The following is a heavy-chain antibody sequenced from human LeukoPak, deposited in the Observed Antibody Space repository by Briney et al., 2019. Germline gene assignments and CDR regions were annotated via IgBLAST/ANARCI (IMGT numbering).Heavy chain of an antibody. V-gene: IGHV3-7*03. CDR1: GFTFSSYW. CDR2: IKQDGSAK. Sequence: GGSLRLSCAASGFTFSSYWMSWVRQAPGKGLEWVANIKQDGSAKYYVDSVKGRFTISRDNAKNSLCLQVDSLRAEDTAVYYCARHRCSNCGDYFDYWGQGTLVTVSS. J-gene: IGHJ4*02. D-gene: IGHD4-17*01. CDR3: ARHRCSNCGDYFDY.